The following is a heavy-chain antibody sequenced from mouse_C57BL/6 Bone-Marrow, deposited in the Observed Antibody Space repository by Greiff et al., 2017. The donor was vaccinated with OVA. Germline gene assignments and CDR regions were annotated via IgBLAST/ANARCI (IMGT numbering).Heavy chain of an antibody. CDR2: IDPENGDT. CDR3: TTYRY. CDR1: GFNIKDDY. Sequence: EVKLVESGAELVRPGASVKLSCTASGFNIKDDYMHWVKERPEQGLEWIGWIDPENGDTEYASKFPGKATITADTSSKTVYLHLSSLTSEDTAGYYCTTYRYWGQGTTLTVSS. J-gene: IGHJ2*01. V-gene: IGHV14-4*01.